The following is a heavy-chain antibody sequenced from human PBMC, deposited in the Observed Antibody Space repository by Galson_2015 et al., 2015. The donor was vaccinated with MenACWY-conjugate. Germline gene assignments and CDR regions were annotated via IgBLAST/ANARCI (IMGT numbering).Heavy chain of an antibody. CDR3: ATSGAEFWSGCYAFEY. D-gene: IGHD3-3*01. Sequence: SLRLSCAASGFTFTSYSMNWVRQAPGKGLEWLSYISTSSSSIYYADSVKGRFTISRDNAKNSPYLQMNSLRDEDTAVYYCATSGAEFWSGCYAFEYWGQGTLVTVSS. CDR2: ISTSSSSI. J-gene: IGHJ4*02. CDR1: GFTFTSYS. V-gene: IGHV3-48*02.